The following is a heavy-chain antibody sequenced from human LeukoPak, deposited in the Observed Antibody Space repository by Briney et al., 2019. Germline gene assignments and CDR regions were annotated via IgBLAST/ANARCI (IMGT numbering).Heavy chain of an antibody. Sequence: SETLSLTCAVYGGSFSGYYWSWIRQPPGKGLEWIGEINHSGSTNYNPSLKSRVTISVDTSKNQFSLKLSSVTAADTAVYYCAGGQLDCSGGSCYSDWFDPWGQGTLVTVSS. J-gene: IGHJ5*02. CDR2: INHSGST. V-gene: IGHV4-34*01. CDR3: AGGQLDCSGGSCYSDWFDP. D-gene: IGHD2-15*01. CDR1: GGSFSGYY.